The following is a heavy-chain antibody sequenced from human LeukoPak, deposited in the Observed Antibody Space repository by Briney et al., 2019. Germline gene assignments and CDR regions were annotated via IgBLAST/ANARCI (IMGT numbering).Heavy chain of an antibody. CDR3: AKVAVGGYDYFDY. CDR1: GFTFSSYA. D-gene: IGHD5-12*01. V-gene: IGHV3-23*01. Sequence: AGGSLRLSCAASGFTFSSYAMSWVRRAPGKGLEWVSAISGSGGSTYYADSVKGRFTISRDNSKNTLYLQMNSLRAEDTAVYYCAKVAVGGYDYFDYWGQGTLVTVSS. J-gene: IGHJ4*02. CDR2: ISGSGGST.